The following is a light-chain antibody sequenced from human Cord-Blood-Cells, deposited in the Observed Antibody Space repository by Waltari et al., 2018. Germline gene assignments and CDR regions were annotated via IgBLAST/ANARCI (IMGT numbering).Light chain of an antibody. CDR2: DAS. CDR3: QQRSNWPPLT. V-gene: IGKV3-11*01. J-gene: IGKJ4*01. Sequence: EIVLTQSPAPLSLSPGERATLSCRASQSVSSYLAWYQQKPGQAPRLLIYDASNRATGIPARFSGSGSGTDFTLTISSLEPDDFAVYYCQQRSNWPPLTFGGGTKVEIK. CDR1: QSVSSY.